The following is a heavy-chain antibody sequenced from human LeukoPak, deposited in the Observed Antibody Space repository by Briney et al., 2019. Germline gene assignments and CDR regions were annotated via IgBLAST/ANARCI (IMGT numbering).Heavy chain of an antibody. V-gene: IGHV3-23*01. J-gene: IGHJ4*02. D-gene: IGHD6-19*01. CDR1: SFTFNTKG. Sequence: AGSLCLSCAASSFTFNTKGKSWVWHPQPPGLERDWAMSGSCSSTSYDDPAMSRFTIICVNSTNNQYLLMHSLIAADTAVYYCAKPSDTGWSWARGNDYRGQGTLVTVSS. CDR3: AKPSDTGWSWARGNDY. CDR2: MSGSCSST.